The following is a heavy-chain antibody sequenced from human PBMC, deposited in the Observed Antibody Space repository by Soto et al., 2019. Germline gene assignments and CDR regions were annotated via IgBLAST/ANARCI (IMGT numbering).Heavy chain of an antibody. Sequence: PGGSLRLSCAASGFTFDDYAMHWVRQAPGKGLEWVSGISWNSGSIGYADSVKGRFTISRDNAKNSLYLQMNSLRAEDTALYYCAKVKPLPPRIAPYYYYYGMDVWGQGTTVTVSS. V-gene: IGHV3-9*01. CDR1: GFTFDDYA. CDR2: ISWNSGSI. CDR3: AKVKPLPPRIAPYYYYYGMDV. J-gene: IGHJ6*02. D-gene: IGHD6-13*01.